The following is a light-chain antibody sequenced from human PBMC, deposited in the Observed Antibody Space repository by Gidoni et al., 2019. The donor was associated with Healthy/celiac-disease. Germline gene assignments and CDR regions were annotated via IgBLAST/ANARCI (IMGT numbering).Light chain of an antibody. Sequence: IQLTQSPSFLSASVGDRVTITCRASQGISSYLAWYQQKPGKAPKPLIYAASTLQSGVPSRFSGSGSGTEVTLTISSLQPEDFATYYCQQLNSYPSITFGQGTRLEIK. CDR3: QQLNSYPSIT. J-gene: IGKJ5*01. CDR2: AAS. V-gene: IGKV1-9*01. CDR1: QGISSY.